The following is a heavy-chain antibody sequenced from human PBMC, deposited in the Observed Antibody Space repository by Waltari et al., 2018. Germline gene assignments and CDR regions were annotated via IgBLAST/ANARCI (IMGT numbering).Heavy chain of an antibody. D-gene: IGHD1-26*01. Sequence: QVQLQESGPGLVKPSQTLSLPCTVSGGSISSGSYYWSWIRQPAGKGLEWIGRIYTSGSTNYNPSLKSRVTISVDTSKNQFSLKLSSVTAADTAVYYCARDQGVGATVYWGQGTLVTVSS. CDR3: ARDQGVGATVY. CDR2: IYTSGST. CDR1: GGSISSGSYY. V-gene: IGHV4-61*02. J-gene: IGHJ4*02.